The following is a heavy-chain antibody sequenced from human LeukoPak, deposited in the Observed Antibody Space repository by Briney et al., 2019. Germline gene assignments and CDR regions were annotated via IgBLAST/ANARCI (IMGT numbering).Heavy chain of an antibody. D-gene: IGHD2-2*01. V-gene: IGHV4-38-2*01. CDR2: IHHSGST. CDR3: ARLRCCSSTSCYPDL. CDR1: AYSMNSLNY. J-gene: IGHJ5*02. Sequence: PSETLSLTCAVSAYSMNSLNYWGWIRQPPGKGLEWIASIHHSGSTDYNPSLKSRVTISIDTSKNQFSLKLTYVTAADTAVYSCARLRCCSSTSCYPDLWGQRTLVTVS.